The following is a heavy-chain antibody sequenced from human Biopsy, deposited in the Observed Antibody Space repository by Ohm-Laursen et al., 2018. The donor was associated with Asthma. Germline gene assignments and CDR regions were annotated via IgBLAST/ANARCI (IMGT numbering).Heavy chain of an antibody. CDR3: ARGYSGSDRIVYYYSRLEV. V-gene: IGHV1-69*13. CDR1: GDSFSNYA. CDR2: LIPVLGTP. Sequence: SVKVSCNASGDSFSNYAISWVRQAPGQGLEWMGGLIPVLGTPDHAQMFEGRVTITADESTSTAYMELSSLSSEDTAVYYCARGYSGSDRIVYYYSRLEVWGQGTTVTVSS. D-gene: IGHD5-12*01. J-gene: IGHJ6*02.